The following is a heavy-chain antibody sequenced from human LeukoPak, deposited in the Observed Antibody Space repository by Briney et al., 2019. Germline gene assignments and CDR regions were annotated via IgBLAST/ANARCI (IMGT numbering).Heavy chain of an antibody. CDR3: ARGKYGSGFPLLGFDY. J-gene: IGHJ4*02. CDR2: KKQDGSEK. CDR1: GLTFNNYW. V-gene: IGHV3-7*01. D-gene: IGHD2-15*01. Sequence: GGSLRLSCAAPGLTFNNYWMNSVRQAPGKGLEWVANKKQDGSEKTYVASVKGRFTIARDKATQSLYLQTTCLRTEEPAVYDCARGKYGSGFPLLGFDYGGQGTLVTVPS.